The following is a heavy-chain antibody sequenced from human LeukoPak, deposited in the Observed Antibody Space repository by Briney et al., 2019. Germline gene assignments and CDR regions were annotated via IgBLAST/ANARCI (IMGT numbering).Heavy chain of an antibody. CDR1: GYSISSGYY. J-gene: IGHJ6*03. D-gene: IGHD2-2*02. V-gene: IGHV4-38-2*02. Sequence: SETLSLTCTVSGYSISSGYYWGWIRQPPGKGLEWIGRIYHSGSTYYNPSLKSRVTISVDTSKNQFSLKLSSVTAADTAVYYCARATHDIVVVPAAIRFYYYYYMDVWGKGTTVTVSS. CDR2: IYHSGST. CDR3: ARATHDIVVVPAAIRFYYYYYMDV.